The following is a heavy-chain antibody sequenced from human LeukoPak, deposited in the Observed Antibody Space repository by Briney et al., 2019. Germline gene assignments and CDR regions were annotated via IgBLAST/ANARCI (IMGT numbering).Heavy chain of an antibody. J-gene: IGHJ4*02. CDR2: IKLDGSEK. CDR3: ARDQYDTWSRRGNFDS. CDR1: GFTFGKYW. D-gene: IGHD3-3*01. V-gene: IGHV3-7*03. Sequence: GGSLRLSCVASGFTFGKYWVSWVRQAPGKGLEWVANIKLDGSEKNYVDSVKGRSTISRDNTKNSLYLQMNSLRAEDTAVFYCARDQYDTWSRRGNFDSWGQGTLVIVSS.